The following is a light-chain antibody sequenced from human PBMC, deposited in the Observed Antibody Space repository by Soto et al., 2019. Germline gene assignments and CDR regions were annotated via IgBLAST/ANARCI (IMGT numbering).Light chain of an antibody. Sequence: EIVMTQSPATLSVSPGERATLSCRASQSVSSNLAWYQQKPGQAPTLLIYGASARATGIPARFSGSGSGTEFTLTISSLQSEDFAVYYCQHYNNWLFTFGQGTKLEI. CDR2: GAS. V-gene: IGKV3-15*01. CDR1: QSVSSN. CDR3: QHYNNWLFT. J-gene: IGKJ2*01.